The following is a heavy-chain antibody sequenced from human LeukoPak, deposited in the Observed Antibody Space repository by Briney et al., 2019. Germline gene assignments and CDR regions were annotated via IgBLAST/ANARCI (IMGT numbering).Heavy chain of an antibody. CDR1: GYTLTSYG. Sequence: ASVKVSCKASGYTLTSYGISWVRQAPGQGLEWMGWISAYNGNTNYAQKLQGRVTMTTDTSTSTAYMELRGLRSDDTAVYYCARVGRRFGVVILAWYFDYWGQGTLVTVSS. CDR3: ARVGRRFGVVILAWYFDY. D-gene: IGHD3-3*01. CDR2: ISAYNGNT. J-gene: IGHJ4*02. V-gene: IGHV1-18*01.